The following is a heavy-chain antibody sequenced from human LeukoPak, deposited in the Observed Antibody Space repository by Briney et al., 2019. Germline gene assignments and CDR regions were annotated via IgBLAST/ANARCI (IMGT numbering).Heavy chain of an antibody. CDR3: ARGSLSNGVSGY. D-gene: IGHD2-8*01. J-gene: IGHJ4*02. CDR2: ISAYNGNT. V-gene: IGHV1-18*01. CDR1: GYTFTSYG. Sequence: ASVKVSCKASGYTFTSYGISWVRQAPGQGLEWMGWISAYNGNTNYAQKLQGRVTMTTDTSTSTAYMELSRLRSDDTAVYYCARGSLSNGVSGYWGQGTLVTVSS.